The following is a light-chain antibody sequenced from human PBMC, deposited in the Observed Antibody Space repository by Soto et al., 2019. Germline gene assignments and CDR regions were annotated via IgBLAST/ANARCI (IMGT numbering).Light chain of an antibody. CDR1: NFNVKNNY. CDR2: SNN. J-gene: IGLJ7*01. Sequence: QSVLTQPPSLSGTPGQRVTISCSGSNFNVKNNYVYWYQQFAGTAPKLLIYSNNRRPSGVPDRFSGSKYGSSASLAISGLRPEDEAVYYCASWDDSLSETVFGGGTQLTVL. CDR3: ASWDDSLSETV. V-gene: IGLV1-47*01.